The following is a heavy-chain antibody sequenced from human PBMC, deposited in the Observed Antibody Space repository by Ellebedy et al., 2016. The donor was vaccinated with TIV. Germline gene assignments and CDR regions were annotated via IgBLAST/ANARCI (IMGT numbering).Heavy chain of an antibody. V-gene: IGHV1-18*01. CDR2: ISAYNGNT. J-gene: IGHJ6*02. D-gene: IGHD3-10*01. Sequence: AASVKVSCKASGGTFSSYAISWVRQAPGQGLEWMGWISAYNGNTNYAQKLQGRVTMTTDTSTSTAYMELRSLRSDDTAVYYCARDGSYLIHYGMDVWGQGTTVTVSS. CDR1: GGTFSSYA. CDR3: ARDGSYLIHYGMDV.